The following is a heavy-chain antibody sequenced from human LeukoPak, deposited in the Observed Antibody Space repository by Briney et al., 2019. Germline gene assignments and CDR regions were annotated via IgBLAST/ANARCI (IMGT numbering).Heavy chain of an antibody. CDR3: ARDRVAAADNWFDP. Sequence: GGSLRLSCAASGFTFSSYGMHWVRQAPGKGLEWVAVIWYDGSNKYYADSVKGRFTISRDNSKNTLYLQMNSLRAEDTAVYYCARDRVAAADNWFDPWGQGTLATVSS. V-gene: IGHV3-33*01. CDR2: IWYDGSNK. CDR1: GFTFSSYG. D-gene: IGHD6-13*01. J-gene: IGHJ5*02.